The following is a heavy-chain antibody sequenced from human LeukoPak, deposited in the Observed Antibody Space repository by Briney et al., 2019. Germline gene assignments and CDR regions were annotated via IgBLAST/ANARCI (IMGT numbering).Heavy chain of an antibody. V-gene: IGHV3-7*01. J-gene: IGHJ3*02. CDR1: GFGFSNFW. D-gene: IGHD1-26*01. CDR3: ARDQTIILSGLTALAFDI. Sequence: PGGSLRLSCEASGFGFSNFWMSGVRQAPGKGPEWVANIKEDGSLKNYVDSVEGRFTVSRDNAKNTLYLQMNSLRAEDTAVYYCARDQTIILSGLTALAFDIWGQGTMVTVSS. CDR2: IKEDGSLK.